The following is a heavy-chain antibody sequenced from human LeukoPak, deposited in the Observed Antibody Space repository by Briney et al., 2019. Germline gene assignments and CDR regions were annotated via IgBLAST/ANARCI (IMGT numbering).Heavy chain of an antibody. J-gene: IGHJ4*02. CDR1: EFTFSSYS. CDR2: ISSIRNYI. Sequence: GGSLRLSCEASEFTFSSYSINWVRQAPGKGLEWVSSISSIRNYIYYADSVRGRFTISRDNARNSLYLQMNSLRAEDTAVYYCARLRGGYNYALGPFDYWGQRTPVTVSS. D-gene: IGHD5-18*01. V-gene: IGHV3-21*01. CDR3: ARLRGGYNYALGPFDY.